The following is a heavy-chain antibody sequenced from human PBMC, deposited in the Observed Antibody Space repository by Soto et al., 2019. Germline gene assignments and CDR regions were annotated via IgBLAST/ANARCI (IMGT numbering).Heavy chain of an antibody. Sequence: ASVKVSCKASGGTFSSYAISWVRQAPGQGLEWMGGIIPIFGTANYAQKFQGRVTITADESTSTAYMELSSLRSEDTAVYYCALNDLGYCSSTSCYLFGYWGQGTLVTVSS. V-gene: IGHV1-69*13. CDR2: IIPIFGTA. CDR3: ALNDLGYCSSTSCYLFGY. D-gene: IGHD2-2*01. CDR1: GGTFSSYA. J-gene: IGHJ4*02.